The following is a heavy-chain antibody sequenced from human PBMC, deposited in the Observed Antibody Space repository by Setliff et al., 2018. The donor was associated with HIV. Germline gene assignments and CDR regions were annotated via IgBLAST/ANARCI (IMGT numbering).Heavy chain of an antibody. Sequence: GASVKVSCKASGYTFISYGITWVRQAPGQGLEWMGWISDFKGNTIYAQKFQGRLTMTTDTSTSTAYMELRSLRPDDTAVYYCARVGAYYQYYMDVWGKGTTVTAP. CDR2: ISDFKGNT. V-gene: IGHV1-18*01. CDR3: ARVGAYYQYYMDV. CDR1: GYTFISYG. J-gene: IGHJ6*03. D-gene: IGHD4-17*01.